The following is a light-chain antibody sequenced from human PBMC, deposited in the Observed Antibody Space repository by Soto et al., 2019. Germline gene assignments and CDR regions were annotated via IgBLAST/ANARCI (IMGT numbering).Light chain of an antibody. V-gene: IGKV3-20*01. CDR2: GSS. CDR1: QSFSSNF. CDR3: QEYGSSRT. Sequence: EIVLTQSPGTLSLSPGERATLSCRASQSFSSNFLAWYQQKPGQAPKLLSYGSSSRATGIPDRFSGSGSGTDFTLTISRLEPEDFAVYYCQEYGSSRTFGQGTKVEIK. J-gene: IGKJ1*01.